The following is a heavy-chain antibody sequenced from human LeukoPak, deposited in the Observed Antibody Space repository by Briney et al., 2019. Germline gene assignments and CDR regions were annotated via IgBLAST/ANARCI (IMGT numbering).Heavy chain of an antibody. CDR1: GYTFTGYY. D-gene: IGHD2-2*01. Sequence: GASVKVSCKASGYTFTGYYMHWVRQAPGQGLEWMGWINPNSGGTNYAQKFQGRVTMTRGTSISTAYMELSRLRSDDTAVYYCARFPLGYCSGTSCYVYGMDVWGQGTTVTVSS. CDR3: ARFPLGYCSGTSCYVYGMDV. J-gene: IGHJ6*02. CDR2: INPNSGGT. V-gene: IGHV1-2*02.